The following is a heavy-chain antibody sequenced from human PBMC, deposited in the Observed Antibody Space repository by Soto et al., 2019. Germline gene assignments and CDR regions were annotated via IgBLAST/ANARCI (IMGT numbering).Heavy chain of an antibody. D-gene: IGHD1-26*01. CDR2: LTPGGETT. Sequence: GGSLRLSCAASGFTFRGYAMTWVRQAPGKGLEWVSALTPGGETTYHIDSVKGRFTISRDNAKNTLYLQMNSLTDADTAVYYCAKDSPVSGNYQDLGYWGPGTLVTVSS. J-gene: IGHJ4*02. CDR1: GFTFRGYA. V-gene: IGHV3-23*01. CDR3: AKDSPVSGNYQDLGY.